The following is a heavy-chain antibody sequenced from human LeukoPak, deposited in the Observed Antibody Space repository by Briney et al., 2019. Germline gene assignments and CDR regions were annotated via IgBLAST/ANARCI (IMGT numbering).Heavy chain of an antibody. Sequence: SVRVSCKASGGTFSSYAISWVRQAPGQGLEWMGGIIPIFGTANYAQKFQGRVTITADESTSTAYMELSSLRSEDTAVYYCAITTVTKENDYWGQRTLVSASS. V-gene: IGHV1-69*13. J-gene: IGHJ4*02. D-gene: IGHD4-17*01. CDR1: GGTFSSYA. CDR3: AITTVTKENDY. CDR2: IIPIFGTA.